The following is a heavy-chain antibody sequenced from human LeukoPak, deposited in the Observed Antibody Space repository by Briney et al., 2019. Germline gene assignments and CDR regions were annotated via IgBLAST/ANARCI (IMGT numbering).Heavy chain of an antibody. J-gene: IGHJ4*02. V-gene: IGHV4-34*01. Sequence: SETLSLTCAVYGGSFSGYYWSWLRQPPGKGLEWIGEINHSGSTNYNPSLKSRVTISVDTSKNQFSLKLRSVTAADTAVYYCARRVFPDYFDYWGQGTLVTVSS. CDR1: GGSFSGYY. D-gene: IGHD6-13*01. CDR2: INHSGST. CDR3: ARRVFPDYFDY.